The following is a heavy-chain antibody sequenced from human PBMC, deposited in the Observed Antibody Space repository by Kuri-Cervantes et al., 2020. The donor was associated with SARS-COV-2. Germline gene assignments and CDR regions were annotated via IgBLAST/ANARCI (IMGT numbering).Heavy chain of an antibody. CDR1: GFLFSASA. CDR2: VRGKANNYAT. Sequence: GGSLRLSCEVSGFLFSASAIHWVRQGSGKGLEWVGRVRGKANNYATAYAASVRGRFTISRDDSKNMAYLQMNSLKASDTAMYYCATTVDTAMVFSWGNFDYWGQGTLVTVSS. CDR3: ATTVDTAMVFSWGNFDY. V-gene: IGHV3-73*01. J-gene: IGHJ4*02. D-gene: IGHD5-18*01.